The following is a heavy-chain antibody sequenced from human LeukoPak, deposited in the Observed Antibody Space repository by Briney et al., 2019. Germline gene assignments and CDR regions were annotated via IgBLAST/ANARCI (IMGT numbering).Heavy chain of an antibody. Sequence: SETLSLTCTVSGGXISSSTYYWGWVRQPPGKRLEWIGNMYHGGSTYYNPSLKSRVTISVDTSNNQFSLKLSSVTAADTAMYYCARRNSGSGNFDCWGQGTVVTVSS. CDR2: MYHGGST. CDR1: GGXISSSTYY. J-gene: IGHJ4*02. CDR3: ARRNSGSGNFDC. V-gene: IGHV4-39*01. D-gene: IGHD3-10*01.